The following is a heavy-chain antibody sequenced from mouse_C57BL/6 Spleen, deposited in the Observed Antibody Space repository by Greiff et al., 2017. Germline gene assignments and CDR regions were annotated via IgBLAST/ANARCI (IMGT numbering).Heavy chain of an antibody. D-gene: IGHD1-1*01. Sequence: QVQLQQPGAELVKPGASVKMSCKASGYTFTSYWITWVKQRPGQGLEWIGDIYPGSGSTNYNEKFKSKATLTVDTSSSTAYMQLSSLTSEDAAVYDCARWGTTEGGLYAMDYWGQGTSVTVSS. CDR1: GYTFTSYW. J-gene: IGHJ4*01. V-gene: IGHV1-55*01. CDR2: IYPGSGST. CDR3: ARWGTTEGGLYAMDY.